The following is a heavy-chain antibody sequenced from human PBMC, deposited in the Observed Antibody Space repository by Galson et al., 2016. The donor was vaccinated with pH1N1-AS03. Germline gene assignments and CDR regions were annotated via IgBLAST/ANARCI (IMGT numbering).Heavy chain of an antibody. CDR1: GFTFSIYG. Sequence: SLRLSCAASGFTFSIYGIHWVRQAPGKGLEWVAVISYDGNNKYYADSVKGRFTISRDNSNNRLYLQMNSLRSEDTAVYYCARDAPPPGDPDSSGIFDHWGQGTLVTVSS. CDR3: ARDAPPPGDPDSSGIFDH. CDR2: ISYDGNNK. D-gene: IGHD3-22*01. V-gene: IGHV3-30*03. J-gene: IGHJ4*02.